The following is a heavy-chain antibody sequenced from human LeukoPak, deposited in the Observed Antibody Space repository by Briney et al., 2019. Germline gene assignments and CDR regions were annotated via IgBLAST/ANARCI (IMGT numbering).Heavy chain of an antibody. D-gene: IGHD2-2*01. J-gene: IGHJ4*02. V-gene: IGHV4-59*12. Sequence: SETLSLTCTVSGDSISSYYWSWIRQPPGKGLEWIGYIYYRGNTNYNPSLKSRATMSVDTSKNQFSLKLSSVTAADTAVYYCARGTTSFTPDYWGQGTLVSVSS. CDR2: IYYRGNT. CDR3: ARGTTSFTPDY. CDR1: GDSISSYY.